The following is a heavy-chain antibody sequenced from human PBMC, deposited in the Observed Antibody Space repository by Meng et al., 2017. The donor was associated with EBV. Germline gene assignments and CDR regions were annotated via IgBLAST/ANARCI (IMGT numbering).Heavy chain of an antibody. Sequence: GRLVRSGVEVKKPGPSVQVSCKTSGGTFRSDAISWVRQAPGQGLEWMGGLIPMSDAPHYAQKFQGRVTITADESTSTHYMDLSGLRSEDTAVYYCASESGRGFTPDYWGQGTLVTVSS. CDR1: GGTFRSDA. D-gene: IGHD3-10*01. V-gene: IGHV1-69*01. J-gene: IGHJ4*02. CDR2: LIPMSDAP. CDR3: ASESGRGFTPDY.